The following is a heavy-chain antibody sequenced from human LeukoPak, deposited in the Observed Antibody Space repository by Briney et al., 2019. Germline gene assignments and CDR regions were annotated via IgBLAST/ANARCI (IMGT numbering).Heavy chain of an antibody. Sequence: ASVKVSCKASGNTFTSYAMNWVRQAPGQGLEWMGWINTNTRNPTYAQGFTGRFVFSLDTSVSTAYLQISSLKAEDTAVYYCARDYRSGYHDAFDIWGQGTMVTVSS. V-gene: IGHV7-4-1*02. CDR3: ARDYRSGYHDAFDI. CDR2: INTNTRNP. D-gene: IGHD3-22*01. J-gene: IGHJ3*02. CDR1: GNTFTSYA.